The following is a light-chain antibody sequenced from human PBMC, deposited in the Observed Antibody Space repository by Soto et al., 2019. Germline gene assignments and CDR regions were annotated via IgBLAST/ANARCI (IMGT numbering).Light chain of an antibody. V-gene: IGKV3-15*01. CDR3: KQYNNWPPIT. J-gene: IGKJ4*01. CDR1: QSVAGN. CDR2: GAS. Sequence: EIVMTQSPATLSVSPGERATLSCRASQSVAGNLAWYQQKPGQAPRLLIYGASTRATGIPARFSGSGSGTEFTLTISSLQSEDFAVYYCKQYNNWPPITFGGGTKVEIK.